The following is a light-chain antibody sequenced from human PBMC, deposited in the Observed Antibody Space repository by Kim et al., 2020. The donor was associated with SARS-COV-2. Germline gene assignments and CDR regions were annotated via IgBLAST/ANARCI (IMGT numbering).Light chain of an antibody. CDR1: SLRSYY. V-gene: IGLV3-19*01. CDR3: NSRDSSGNHVV. CDR2: GKN. Sequence: SSELTQDPAVSVALGQTVRITCQGDSLRSYYASWYQQKPGQAPVLVIYGKNNRPSGIPDRFSGSSSGNIASLTNTGAQAEDEGDYYCNSRDSSGNHVVLG. J-gene: IGLJ2*01.